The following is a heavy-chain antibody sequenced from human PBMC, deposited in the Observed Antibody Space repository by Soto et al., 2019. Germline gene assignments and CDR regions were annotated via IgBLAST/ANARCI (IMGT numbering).Heavy chain of an antibody. J-gene: IGHJ6*02. CDR2: ISYDGTDK. D-gene: IGHD2-15*01. Sequence: QVQVVESGGGVVQPGRSLRLSCAASGFTFSGYGIHWVRQAPGKGLEWVAVISYDGTDKYYADSVKGRFTISRDNSKNTLYLQINSLRAEDTAVYHCAKDIISGSSYYFYGMDAWGQGTTVTVSS. V-gene: IGHV3-30*18. CDR1: GFTFSGYG. CDR3: AKDIISGSSYYFYGMDA.